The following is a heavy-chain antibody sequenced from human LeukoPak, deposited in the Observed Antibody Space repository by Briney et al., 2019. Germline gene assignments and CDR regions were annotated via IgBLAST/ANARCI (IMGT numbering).Heavy chain of an antibody. Sequence: GGSLRLSCAASGFTFSSYWMGWVRQAPGKGLEWVANIKQDGSEKYYVDSVKGRFTISRDNAKNSLYLQMDSLRAEDTAVYYCARLGIRITMVRGVRSHYYMDVWGKGTTVTISS. D-gene: IGHD3-10*01. V-gene: IGHV3-7*01. J-gene: IGHJ6*03. CDR2: IKQDGSEK. CDR1: GFTFSSYW. CDR3: ARLGIRITMVRGVRSHYYMDV.